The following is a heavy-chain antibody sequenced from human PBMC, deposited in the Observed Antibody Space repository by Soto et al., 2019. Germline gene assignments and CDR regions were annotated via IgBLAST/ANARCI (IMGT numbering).Heavy chain of an antibody. Sequence: PVGSLRLSCAASGFTFNTYAMSWVRQAPGKGLEWVSVIGGGGGSTHYADSVKGRFTISRDNSKNTLYLQMNSLRAEDTAVYYCAKGEYYDFWSGLDYWGQGTLVTVSS. CDR3: AKGEYYDFWSGLDY. CDR1: GFTFNTYA. D-gene: IGHD3-3*01. V-gene: IGHV3-23*01. CDR2: IGGGGGST. J-gene: IGHJ4*02.